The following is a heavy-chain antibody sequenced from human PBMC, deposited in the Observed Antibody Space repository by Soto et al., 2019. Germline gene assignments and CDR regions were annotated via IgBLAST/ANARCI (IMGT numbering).Heavy chain of an antibody. Sequence: GGSLRLSCAASGFTFSRYWMSWVRQAPGKGLEWVANIKQDGSEKYYVDSVKGRFTISRDNAKNSLYLQMNSLRAEDTAVYYCARDGFGLTYNWFDPWGQGTLVTVSS. CDR2: IKQDGSEK. D-gene: IGHD3-10*01. J-gene: IGHJ5*02. V-gene: IGHV3-7*01. CDR3: ARDGFGLTYNWFDP. CDR1: GFTFSRYW.